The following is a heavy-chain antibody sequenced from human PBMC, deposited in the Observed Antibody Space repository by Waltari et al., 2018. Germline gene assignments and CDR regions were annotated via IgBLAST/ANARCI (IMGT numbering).Heavy chain of an antibody. CDR3: ARGTEYSSSPRRFDY. J-gene: IGHJ4*02. Sequence: QVQLQQSGPGLVKPSQTLSLTCAISGDRVPSNRAAWHWIRPPPSRGLELLGRTYYRSKWYNDYAVSVKSRITINPDTSKNQFSLQLNSVTPEDTAVYYCARGTEYSSSPRRFDYWGQRTLVTVSS. D-gene: IGHD6-6*01. CDR2: TYYRSKWYN. CDR1: GDRVPSNRAA. V-gene: IGHV6-1*01.